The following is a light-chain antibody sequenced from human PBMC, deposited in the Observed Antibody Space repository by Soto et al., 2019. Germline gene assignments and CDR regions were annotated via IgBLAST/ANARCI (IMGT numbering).Light chain of an antibody. CDR3: QRYDSVPRT. V-gene: IGKV1-27*01. CDR2: AAS. CDR1: HDIDNF. J-gene: IGKJ1*01. Sequence: GDKVTSRASHDIDNFLAWYHQKPGEVPKLLIYAASTLESGASSRFSGSGAGTVFTLTISSLQPEDVGSYYCQRYDSVPRTFGQGTKVEVK.